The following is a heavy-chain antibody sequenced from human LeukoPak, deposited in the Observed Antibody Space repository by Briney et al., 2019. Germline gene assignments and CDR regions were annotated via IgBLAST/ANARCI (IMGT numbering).Heavy chain of an antibody. J-gene: IGHJ5*02. D-gene: IGHD2-2*01. V-gene: IGHV1-18*01. Sequence: ASVKVSCKASGYTFTSYGISWVRQAPGQGLEWMGWISAYNGNTNYAQKLQGRVTMTTDTSTSTAYMELRSLRSDDTAVYYCARSYCISTSCYDLYNWFDPWGQGTLVTVSS. CDR2: ISAYNGNT. CDR1: GYTFTSYG. CDR3: ARSYCISTSCYDLYNWFDP.